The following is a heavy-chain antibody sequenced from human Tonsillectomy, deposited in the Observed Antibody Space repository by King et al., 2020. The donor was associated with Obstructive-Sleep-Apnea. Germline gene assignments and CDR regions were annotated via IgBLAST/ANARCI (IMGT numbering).Heavy chain of an antibody. CDR3: AALVGAPGTTGAYYYYGLDV. CDR1: GITSTRSA. Sequence: QLVQSGPEVKKPGTSVKVSCKASGITSTRSAVQWVRQARGQRLEWIGRIAFGSGNTNYAQDFQERVTITRDMSTGTAYMELSSLRSGDTAVYYCAALVGAPGTTGAYYYYGLDVWGQGTTVTVSS. CDR2: IAFGSGNT. J-gene: IGHJ6*02. D-gene: IGHD1-26*01. V-gene: IGHV1-58*01.